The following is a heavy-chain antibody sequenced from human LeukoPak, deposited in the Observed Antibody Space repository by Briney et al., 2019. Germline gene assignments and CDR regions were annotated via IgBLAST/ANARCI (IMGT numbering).Heavy chain of an antibody. V-gene: IGHV5-51*01. CDR1: GYSFTSSW. CDR2: IYPGDSDI. Sequence: GESLKISCKGSGYSFTSSWIGWVRQMPGKGLEWMGIIYPGDSDIKYSPSFQGQVTISADKSISTAYLQWSRLEASDTAMYFCARLTAAAGYYFDYWGQGTLVTVSS. D-gene: IGHD6-13*01. CDR3: ARLTAAAGYYFDY. J-gene: IGHJ4*02.